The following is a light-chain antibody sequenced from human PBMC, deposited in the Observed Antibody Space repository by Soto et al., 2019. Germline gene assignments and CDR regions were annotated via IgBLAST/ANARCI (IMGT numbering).Light chain of an antibody. J-gene: IGLJ2*01. CDR1: SSNIENNY. V-gene: IGLV1-51*01. Sequence: QSVLTQPPSVSAAPGQKVTISCSGSSSNIENNYVFWYHQLPGAAPKLLIYENDKRPSGTPDRFSGSKSGTSATLGITGLQTGDEADYYCGTWDSSLSAVLFGGGTKQTVL. CDR2: END. CDR3: GTWDSSLSAVL.